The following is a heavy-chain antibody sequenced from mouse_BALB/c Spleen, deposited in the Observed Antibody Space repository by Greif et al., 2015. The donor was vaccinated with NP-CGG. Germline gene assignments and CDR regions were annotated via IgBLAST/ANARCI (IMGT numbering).Heavy chain of an antibody. CDR1: GYSFTGYF. Sequence: EVQLQQSGPELVKPGASVKISCKASGYSFTGYFMNWVMQSHGKSLEWIGRINPYNGDTFYNQKFKGKATLTVDKSSSTAHMELRSLASEDSAVYYCARGGITTAWFAYWGQGTLVTVSA. V-gene: IGHV1-20*02. CDR2: INPYNGDT. J-gene: IGHJ3*01. D-gene: IGHD1-1*01. CDR3: ARGGITTAWFAY.